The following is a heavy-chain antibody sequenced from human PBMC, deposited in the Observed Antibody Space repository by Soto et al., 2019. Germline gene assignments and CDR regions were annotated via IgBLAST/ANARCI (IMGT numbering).Heavy chain of an antibody. Sequence: EVQLVESGGGLVQPRGSLRLSCAASGFTFSSYWMHWVRQAPGKGLVWVSRINSDGSSTSYADSVKGRFTISRDNAKNTLYLQMNSLRAEDTAVYYCARPAYCTNGVCYGDWFDPWGQGTLVTVSS. D-gene: IGHD2-8*01. CDR3: ARPAYCTNGVCYGDWFDP. CDR2: INSDGSST. V-gene: IGHV3-74*01. J-gene: IGHJ5*02. CDR1: GFTFSSYW.